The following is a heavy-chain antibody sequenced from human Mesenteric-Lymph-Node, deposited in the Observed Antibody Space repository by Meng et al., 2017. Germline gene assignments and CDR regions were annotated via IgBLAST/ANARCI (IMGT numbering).Heavy chain of an antibody. V-gene: IGHV3-66*02. D-gene: IGHD3-22*01. CDR1: GLNVSTNS. CDR3: ARGSRTLLYYYDSSGYGWFDP. J-gene: IGHJ5*02. CDR2: FYSGGSA. Sequence: GGSLRLSCAASGLNVSTNSMTWVRQAPGKGLEWVSVFYSGGSAYYADSVKGRFTVSRDNSKNTLYLQMNTLRAEDTAVYYCARGSRTLLYYYDSSGYGWFDPWGQGTLVTVSS.